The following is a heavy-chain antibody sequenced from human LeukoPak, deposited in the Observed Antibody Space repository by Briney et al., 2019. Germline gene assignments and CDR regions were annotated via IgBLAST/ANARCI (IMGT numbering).Heavy chain of an antibody. V-gene: IGHV1-24*01. D-gene: IGHD4-17*01. Sequence: ASVKVSCKVSGYTLTELSMHWVRQAPGKGLEWMGGFDPEDGETIYAQKFQGRVTMTEDTSTDTAYMELSSLRSEDTAVYYCATYGPEVNLFDYWGQGTLVTVSS. J-gene: IGHJ4*02. CDR1: GYTLTELS. CDR3: ATYGPEVNLFDY. CDR2: FDPEDGET.